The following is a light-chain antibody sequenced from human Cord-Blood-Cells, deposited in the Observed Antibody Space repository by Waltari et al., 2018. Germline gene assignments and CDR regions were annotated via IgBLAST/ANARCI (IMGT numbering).Light chain of an antibody. CDR2: DVR. Sequence: QSALTQPASVSGSPGQSLTIPCTGTSSDVGGYNYVSWSQQHPGKAPKLMIYDVRTRPSGVSNRVSGAKAGNTASLTISGLQAEDDADYYCSSYTSSSTLDVFGTGTKVTVL. V-gene: IGLV2-14*03. J-gene: IGLJ1*01. CDR3: SSYTSSSTLDV. CDR1: SSDVGGYNY.